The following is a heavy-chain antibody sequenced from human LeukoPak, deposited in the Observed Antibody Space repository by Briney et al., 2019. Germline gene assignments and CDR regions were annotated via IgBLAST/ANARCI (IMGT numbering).Heavy chain of an antibody. V-gene: IGHV3-15*07. CDR2: IKNKADGATT. CDR1: GLTFSAAW. CDR3: TTENGGSTH. Sequence: PGGSLRLSCAASGLTFSAAWMNWVRQAPGKRLEWVGRIKNKADGATTEYSAPVRGRFSISRDDSSDTLYLQMNNLKTEDTAVYYCTTENGGSTHWGQGTLVTVSS. D-gene: IGHD3-16*01. J-gene: IGHJ4*02.